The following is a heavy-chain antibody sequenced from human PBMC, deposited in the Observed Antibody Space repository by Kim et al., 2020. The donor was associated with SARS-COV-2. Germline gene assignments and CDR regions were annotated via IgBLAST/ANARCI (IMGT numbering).Heavy chain of an antibody. CDR2: IDPSDSYT. V-gene: IGHV5-10-1*01. D-gene: IGHD2-15*01. J-gene: IGHJ4*02. Sequence: GESLKISCKGSGYSFTSYWIRWVRQMPGKGLEGMGRIDPSDSYTNYSPSFQGHVTISADKSISTAKLQGSSLKASDTAKYYCARQEMNWSGGRCYSEFDYGGPGTLVTVSS. CDR1: GYSFTSYW. CDR3: ARQEMNWSGGRCYSEFDY.